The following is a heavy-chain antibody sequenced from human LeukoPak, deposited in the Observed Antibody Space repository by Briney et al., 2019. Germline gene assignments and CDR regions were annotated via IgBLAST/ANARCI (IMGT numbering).Heavy chain of an antibody. D-gene: IGHD3-22*01. Sequence: SETLSLTCAVYGGSFSGYYWSWIRQPPGKGLEWIGEINYSGNTNYNPSLKSRVTISVDTSKNQFSLKLSSVTAADTAVYYCARGSDYDSSGYYYEYFDYWGQGTLVTVSS. J-gene: IGHJ4*02. CDR2: INYSGNT. CDR1: GGSFSGYY. CDR3: ARGSDYDSSGYYYEYFDY. V-gene: IGHV4-34*01.